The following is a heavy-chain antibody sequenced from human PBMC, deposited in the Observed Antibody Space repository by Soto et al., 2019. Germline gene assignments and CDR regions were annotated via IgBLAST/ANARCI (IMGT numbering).Heavy chain of an antibody. CDR3: ARGVPEVWFGEYNPNWFDP. CDR2: IYYSGST. D-gene: IGHD3-10*01. CDR1: GGSISSGGYY. V-gene: IGHV4-31*03. J-gene: IGHJ5*02. Sequence: VQLQESGPGLVKPSQTLSLTCTVSGGSISSGGYYWSWIRQHPGKGLEWIGYIYYSGSTYYNPSLKSRVTISVDTSKNQFSLKLSSVTAADTAVYYCARGVPEVWFGEYNPNWFDPWGQGTLVTVSS.